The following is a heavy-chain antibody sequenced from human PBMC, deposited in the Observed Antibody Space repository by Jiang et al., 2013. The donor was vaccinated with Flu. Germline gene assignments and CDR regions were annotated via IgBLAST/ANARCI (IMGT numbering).Heavy chain of an antibody. CDR1: GFTFSSYW. D-gene: IGHD3-10*01. Sequence: QLLESGGGLVQPGGSLRLSCAASGFTFSSYWMSWFRQVPGKGLEWVANIKYDGSDKDYVDSVRGRFTISRDNAENSLYLQMHSLRAEDTALYYCAREDYHGSGSPYWGQGTLVTVSS. J-gene: IGHJ4*02. CDR3: AREDYHGSGSPY. V-gene: IGHV3-7*03. CDR2: IKYDGSDK.